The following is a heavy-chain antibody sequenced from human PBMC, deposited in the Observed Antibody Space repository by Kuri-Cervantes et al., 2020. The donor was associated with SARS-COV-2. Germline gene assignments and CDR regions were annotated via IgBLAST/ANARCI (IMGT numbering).Heavy chain of an antibody. CDR3: ARDQGWLDPWWFDP. Sequence: GESLKISCAASGFTFSSYGMHWVRQAPGKGLEWVSVIYSCGSTYYADSVKGRFTISRDNSKNTLYLQMNSLRAEDTAVYYCARDQGWLDPWWFDPWGQGTPVTVSS. V-gene: IGHV3-NL1*01. CDR1: GFTFSSYG. J-gene: IGHJ5*02. CDR2: IYSCGST. D-gene: IGHD6-19*01.